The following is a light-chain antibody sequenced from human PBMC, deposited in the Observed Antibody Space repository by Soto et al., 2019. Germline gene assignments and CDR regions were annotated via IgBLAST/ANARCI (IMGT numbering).Light chain of an antibody. CDR3: AAWDDSLNGPV. J-gene: IGLJ2*01. CDR2: SDT. Sequence: QAVVTQPPSASGTPGQRITISCSGSSSNIGSNTVNWYQQLPGTAPKLLIYSDTIRPLGVPDRFSGSKSGASASLAISGLQSEDEADYHCAAWDDSLNGPVFGGGTQLTVL. V-gene: IGLV1-44*01. CDR1: SSNIGSNT.